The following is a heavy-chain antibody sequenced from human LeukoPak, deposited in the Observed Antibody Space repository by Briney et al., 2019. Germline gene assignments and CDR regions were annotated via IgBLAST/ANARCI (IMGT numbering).Heavy chain of an antibody. D-gene: IGHD5-18*01. CDR1: GFTFSNAW. V-gene: IGHV3-23*01. J-gene: IGHJ4*02. CDR3: AKHSIQLWYIY. CDR2: ISGSGGST. Sequence: GGSLRLSCAASGFTFSNAWMNWVRQAPGKGLEWVSAISGSGGSTYYADSVKGRFTISRDNSKNTLYLQVNSLRAEDTAVYYCAKHSIQLWYIYWGQGTLVTVSS.